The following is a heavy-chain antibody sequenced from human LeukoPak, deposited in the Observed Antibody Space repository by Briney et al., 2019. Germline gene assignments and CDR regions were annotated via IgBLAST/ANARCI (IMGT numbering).Heavy chain of an antibody. Sequence: GESLKISCKVSGYIFTNYWIGWVRQRPGEGLEWMGIINLGDSETHYTPSFQDQVTFSLDKSTNTAYLQWRTLKASDTAMYYCARRPYSGSPNWFDPWGRGTLVTVSS. CDR1: GYIFTNYW. D-gene: IGHD1-26*01. CDR2: INLGDSET. CDR3: ARRPYSGSPNWFDP. V-gene: IGHV5-51*01. J-gene: IGHJ5*01.